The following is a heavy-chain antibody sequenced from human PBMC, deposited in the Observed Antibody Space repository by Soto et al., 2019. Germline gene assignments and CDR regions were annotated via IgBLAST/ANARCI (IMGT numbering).Heavy chain of an antibody. Sequence: PSETLSLTCTVSGGSIISGGYYWSWIRQHPGKGLEWIGYIYYSGSTYYNPSLKSRVTISVDTSKNQFSLKLSSVTAADTAVYYCARDRGIDCSSTSCYAGYFDYWGQGTLVTVS. D-gene: IGHD2-2*01. V-gene: IGHV4-31*03. CDR3: ARDRGIDCSSTSCYAGYFDY. J-gene: IGHJ4*02. CDR2: IYYSGST. CDR1: GGSIISGGYY.